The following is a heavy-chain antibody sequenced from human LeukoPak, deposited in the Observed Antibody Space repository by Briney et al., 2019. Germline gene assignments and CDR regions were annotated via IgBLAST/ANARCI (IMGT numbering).Heavy chain of an antibody. CDR2: INTNTGNP. D-gene: IGHD6-13*01. J-gene: IGHJ4*02. Sequence: ASVKVSCKASGYTFTSYAMNWVRQAPGQGLEWMGWINTNTGNPTYAQGFTGRFVFSLDTSVSTAYLQISSLKAEDTAVYYCARDQKGVLLAAAESIDYWGQGTLVTVSS. CDR3: ARDQKGVLLAAAESIDY. CDR1: GYTFTSYA. V-gene: IGHV7-4-1*02.